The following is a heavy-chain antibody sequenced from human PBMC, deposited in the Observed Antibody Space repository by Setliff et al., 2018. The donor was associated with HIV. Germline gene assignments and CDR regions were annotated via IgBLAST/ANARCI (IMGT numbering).Heavy chain of an antibody. V-gene: IGHV3-30*18. J-gene: IGHJ1*01. D-gene: IGHD3-22*01. CDR1: GSTFSSYG. Sequence: LRLSCAASGSTFSSYGMNWVRQAPGKGLEWVAVMSYDGSNKYYADSVKGRFTISRDNSKNTLYLQMNSLRAEDTALYFCAKDKNKALSSGSPFQHWGQGTLVTVSS. CDR2: MSYDGSNK. CDR3: AKDKNKALSSGSPFQH.